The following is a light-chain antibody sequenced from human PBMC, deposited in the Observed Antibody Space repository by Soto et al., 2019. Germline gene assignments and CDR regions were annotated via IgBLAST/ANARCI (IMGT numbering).Light chain of an antibody. CDR1: QSISSW. J-gene: IGKJ1*01. Sequence: DIQMTQSPSTLSASVGDRVTITCRASQSISSWLAWYQQKPGKAPKLLIYDASSLESGVPSRFSGSGSGTEFTLTISSLQPDDFATYYCQQYNNWWTFGQGTKVDIK. CDR2: DAS. CDR3: QQYNNWWT. V-gene: IGKV1-5*01.